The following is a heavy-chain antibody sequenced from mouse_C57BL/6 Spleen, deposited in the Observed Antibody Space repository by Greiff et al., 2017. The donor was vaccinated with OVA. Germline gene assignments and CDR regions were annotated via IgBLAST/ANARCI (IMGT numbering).Heavy chain of an antibody. D-gene: IGHD2-2*01. V-gene: IGHV14-3*01. CDR2: IDPANGNT. CDR1: GFTIKNTY. Sequence: VQLQQSVAELVRPGASVKLSCTASGFTIKNTYMHWVKQRPEQGLEWIGRIDPANGNTKYAPKFQGKATITADTSSNTAYLQLSSLTSEDTAIYYCAREGGYDGGWDFEVWGTGTTVTVSS. J-gene: IGHJ1*03. CDR3: AREGGYDGGWDFEV.